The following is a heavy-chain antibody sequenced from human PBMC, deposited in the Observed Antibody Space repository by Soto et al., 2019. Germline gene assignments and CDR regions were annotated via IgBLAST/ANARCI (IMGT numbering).Heavy chain of an antibody. V-gene: IGHV4-30-4*01. CDR3: ARDRTAVAGFAYLDY. Sequence: SETLSLTCTVSGGSISSGDYYWSWIRQPPGKGLEWIGYIYFSGGTYYTPSLRGRVTMSVDTSKNQFSLKLTSVTAADTAVYYCARDRTAVAGFAYLDYWGPGTLVTSPQ. CDR1: GGSISSGDYY. J-gene: IGHJ4*02. D-gene: IGHD6-19*01. CDR2: IYFSGGT.